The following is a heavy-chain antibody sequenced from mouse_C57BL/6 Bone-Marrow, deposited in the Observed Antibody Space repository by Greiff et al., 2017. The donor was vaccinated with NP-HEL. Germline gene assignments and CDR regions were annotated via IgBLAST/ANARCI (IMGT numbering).Heavy chain of an antibody. Sequence: QVQLQQPGAELVKPGASVKMSCKASGYTFTSYWITWVKQRPGQGLEWIGDIYTGSGSNNYNEKFKSKATLTVDTSSSTAYMQLSSLTSEDSAVYYCARYRDYGSSPYWYFDVWGTGTTVTVSS. CDR2: IYTGSGSN. J-gene: IGHJ1*03. D-gene: IGHD1-1*01. V-gene: IGHV1-55*01. CDR1: GYTFTSYW. CDR3: ARYRDYGSSPYWYFDV.